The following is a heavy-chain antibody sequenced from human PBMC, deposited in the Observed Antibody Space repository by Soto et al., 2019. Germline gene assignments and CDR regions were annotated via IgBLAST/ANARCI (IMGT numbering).Heavy chain of an antibody. CDR1: GFTFSDHH. V-gene: IGHV3-72*01. J-gene: IGHJ4*02. CDR2: ARNKANSYTT. Sequence: GGSLRLSCAASGFTFSDHHMDWVRQAPGKGLEWVGRARNKANSYTTAYAASVKGRFTISRDNSKNTLYLQMSSLRIEDTAVYYCVKDQVVEGQYYGPSELFFWDLGTLVTVSS. D-gene: IGHD3-10*01. CDR3: VKDQVVEGQYYGPSELFF.